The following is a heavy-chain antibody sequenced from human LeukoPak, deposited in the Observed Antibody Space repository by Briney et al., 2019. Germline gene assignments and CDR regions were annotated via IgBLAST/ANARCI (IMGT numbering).Heavy chain of an antibody. V-gene: IGHV3-7*04. D-gene: IGHD3-3*01. CDR1: GFTFSNYW. CDR3: ARDVKYYDYLDS. Sequence: GGSLRLSCAASGFTFSNYWMSWVRQAPGKGLEWVGNMKHDGSEKYYVDSVKGRFTISRDNARNSLYLHMNSLRSEDTALYYCARDVKYYDYLDSWGQGTLVTVSS. CDR2: MKHDGSEK. J-gene: IGHJ4*02.